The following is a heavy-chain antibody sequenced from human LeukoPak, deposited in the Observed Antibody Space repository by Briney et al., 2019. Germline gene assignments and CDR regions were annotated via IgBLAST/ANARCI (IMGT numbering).Heavy chain of an antibody. CDR3: ARSVDFWSGYYGAFDY. CDR1: GFTFSSYA. V-gene: IGHV3-30-3*01. J-gene: IGHJ4*02. CDR2: ISYDGSNK. Sequence: GRSLRLSCAASGFTFSSYAMHWVRQAPGKGLEWVAVISYDGSNKYYADSVKGRFTISRDNSKNTLYLQMNSLRAEDTAVYYCARSVDFWSGYYGAFDYWGQGTLVTVSS. D-gene: IGHD3-3*01.